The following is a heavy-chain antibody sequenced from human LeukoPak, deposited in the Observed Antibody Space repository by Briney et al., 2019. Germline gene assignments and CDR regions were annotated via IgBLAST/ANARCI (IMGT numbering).Heavy chain of an antibody. CDR2: ISSSGGST. CDR1: GLTFSSYA. V-gene: IGHV3-23*01. D-gene: IGHD6-19*01. CDR3: AKGVAGTWGDFDY. J-gene: IGHJ4*02. Sequence: GGSLRLSCAASGLTFSSYAMSWVRQAPGKGLEWVSAISSSGGSTYYADSVKGRFTISRDNSKNTLYLQMNSLRAEDTAVYYCAKGVAGTWGDFDYWGQGTLVTVSS.